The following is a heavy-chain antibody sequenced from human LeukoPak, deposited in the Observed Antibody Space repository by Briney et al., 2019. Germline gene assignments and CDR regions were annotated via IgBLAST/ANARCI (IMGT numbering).Heavy chain of an antibody. CDR2: VIPIFLTT. D-gene: IGHD2-2*01. CDR1: GGTFSSYA. J-gene: IGHJ6*03. V-gene: IGHV1-69*01. CDR3: ARTVPAAISYYYYMDV. Sequence: SVKVSCKASGGTFSSYAISWVRQAPGQGLECMGGVIPIFLTTNYAQKFQGRVTITADESTGTAYMELSSLRSEDTAMYYCARTVPAAISYYYYMDVWGKGTTVIVSS.